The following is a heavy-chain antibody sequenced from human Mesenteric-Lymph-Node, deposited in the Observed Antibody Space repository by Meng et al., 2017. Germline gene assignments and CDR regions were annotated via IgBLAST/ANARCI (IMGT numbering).Heavy chain of an antibody. CDR3: AREGSDIVVVPAAMSGGHAFDI. J-gene: IGHJ3*02. CDR2: IKQDGSEK. Sequence: GESLKISCAASGFTFSSYWMSWVRQAPGKGLEWVANIKQDGSEKYYVDSVKGRFTISRDNSKNTLYLQMNSLRAEDTAVYYCAREGSDIVVVPAAMSGGHAFDIWGQGTMVTVSS. V-gene: IGHV3-7*01. CDR1: GFTFSSYW. D-gene: IGHD2-2*01.